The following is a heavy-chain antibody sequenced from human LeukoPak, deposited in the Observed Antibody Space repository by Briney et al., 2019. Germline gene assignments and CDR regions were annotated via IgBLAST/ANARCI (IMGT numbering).Heavy chain of an antibody. CDR1: GYTFTSYD. Sequence: ASVKVSCKTSGYTFTSYDINWVRQAPGQGLEWMGWMNPNSGNTGYAQKFQGRVTITTNTSITTAYMELSSLRSEDTAVYYCARARTADYYYYYMDVWGKGTTVTVSS. J-gene: IGHJ6*03. CDR3: ARARTADYYYYYMDV. V-gene: IGHV1-8*03. CDR2: MNPNSGNT.